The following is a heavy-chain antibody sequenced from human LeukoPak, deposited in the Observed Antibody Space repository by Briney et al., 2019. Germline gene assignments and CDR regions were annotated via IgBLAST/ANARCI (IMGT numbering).Heavy chain of an antibody. D-gene: IGHD3-10*01. J-gene: IGHJ4*02. CDR1: GGSFSGYY. V-gene: IGHV4-34*01. CDR3: ARARAMVRGVINY. CDR2: INHSGST. Sequence: SSETLSLTCAVYGGSFSGYYWSWIRQPPGKGLEWIGEINHSGSTNYNPSLKSRVTISVDTSKNQFSLKLSSVTAADTAVYYCARARAMVRGVINYWGQGTLVTVSS.